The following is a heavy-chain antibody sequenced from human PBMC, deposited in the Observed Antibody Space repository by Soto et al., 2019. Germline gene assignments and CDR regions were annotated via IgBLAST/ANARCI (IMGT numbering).Heavy chain of an antibody. CDR3: ARGIAIAAVDYYMDV. D-gene: IGHD6-25*01. Sequence: EVQLVESGGGLVQPGRSLRLSCAASGFTFDDYAMHWVRQAPGKGLEWVSGISWNSGSICYADSVKGLFTISRDNAKNSLYLQMNSLRAEDTALYYCARGIAIAAVDYYMDVWGKGTTVTV. J-gene: IGHJ6*03. CDR2: ISWNSGSI. V-gene: IGHV3-9*01. CDR1: GFTFDDYA.